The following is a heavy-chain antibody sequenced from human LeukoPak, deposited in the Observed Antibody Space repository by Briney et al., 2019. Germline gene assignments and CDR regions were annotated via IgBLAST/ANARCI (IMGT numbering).Heavy chain of an antibody. CDR1: GFSLSTSGMC. Sequence: SGPTLVNPTQTLTLTCTFYGFSLSTSGMCVSWIRQPPGKALENLARIDWDDDKYYSTSLKTRLTISKDTSKNQVVLTMTNMDPVDTATYYCARMRAGGSYHDAFDIWGQGTMVTVSS. D-gene: IGHD1-26*01. V-gene: IGHV2-70*11. CDR3: ARMRAGGSYHDAFDI. J-gene: IGHJ3*02. CDR2: IDWDDDK.